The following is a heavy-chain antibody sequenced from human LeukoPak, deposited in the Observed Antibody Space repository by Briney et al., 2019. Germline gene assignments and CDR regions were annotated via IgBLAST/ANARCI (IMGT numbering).Heavy chain of an antibody. Sequence: SQTLSLTCTVSGVSISSGGYHWSWIRQHPEKGLEWIGYIYYSGSTYYNPSLKSRVTMSVDTSKNQFSLKLSSVTAADTAVYYCARAYCSGGSCYSGFDYWGQGTLVTVSS. CDR1: GVSISSGGYH. V-gene: IGHV4-31*03. J-gene: IGHJ4*02. CDR3: ARAYCSGGSCYSGFDY. D-gene: IGHD2-15*01. CDR2: IYYSGST.